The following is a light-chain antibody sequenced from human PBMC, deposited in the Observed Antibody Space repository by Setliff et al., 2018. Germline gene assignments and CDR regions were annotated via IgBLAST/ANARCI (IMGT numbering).Light chain of an antibody. CDR3: SSYTTSTTRV. CDR1: SSDVGGYNN. CDR2: EVT. V-gene: IGLV2-14*01. Sequence: LTQPASVSGSPGQSITISCTGTSSDVGGYNNVSWYQQHAGKAPKLMIYEVTNRPPGVSDRFSGSKSGNTASLTISGLQAEDEADYYCSSYTTSTTRVFGGGTKVTVL. J-gene: IGLJ2*01.